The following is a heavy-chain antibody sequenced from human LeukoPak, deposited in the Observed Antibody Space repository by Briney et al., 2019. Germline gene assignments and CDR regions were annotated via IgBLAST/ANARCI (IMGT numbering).Heavy chain of an antibody. CDR3: ARATPLTYYDFWSGNYDHDAFDI. V-gene: IGHV4-59*01. Sequence: PSETLSLTCTVSGGSISSYYWSWIRQPPGKGLEWIGYIYYSGSTNYNPSLKSRVTISVDTSKNQFSLKLSSVTAADTAVYYCARATPLTYYDFWSGNYDHDAFDIWGQGTMVTVSS. J-gene: IGHJ3*02. CDR2: IYYSGST. D-gene: IGHD3-3*01. CDR1: GGSISSYY.